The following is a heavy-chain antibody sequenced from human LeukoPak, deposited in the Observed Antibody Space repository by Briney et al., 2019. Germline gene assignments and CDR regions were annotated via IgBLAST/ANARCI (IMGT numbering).Heavy chain of an antibody. CDR3: ARVQISRTISH. V-gene: IGHV3-23*01. J-gene: IGHJ4*02. Sequence: QSGGSLRLSCAASGFTFSSYGMSWVRQAPGKGLEWVSAISGSGGSTYYADSVKGRFTISRDNAKNSLYLQMSSLRAEDTAVYYCARVQISRTISHWGQGTLVTVSS. D-gene: IGHD3-3*01. CDR2: ISGSGGST. CDR1: GFTFSSYG.